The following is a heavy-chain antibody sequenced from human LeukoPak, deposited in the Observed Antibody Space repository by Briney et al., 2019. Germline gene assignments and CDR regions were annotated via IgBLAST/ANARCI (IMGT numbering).Heavy chain of an antibody. CDR3: ARGSSGVRGVYPPRPLGY. J-gene: IGHJ4*02. CDR2: INHSGST. CDR1: GGSFSGYY. Sequence: SETLSLTCAVYGGSFSGYYWSWIRQPPGKGLEWIGEINHSGSTNYNPSLKSRVTISVDTSKNQFSLKLSSVIAADTAVYYCARGSSGVRGVYPPRPLGYWGQGTLVTVSS. V-gene: IGHV4-34*01. D-gene: IGHD3-10*01.